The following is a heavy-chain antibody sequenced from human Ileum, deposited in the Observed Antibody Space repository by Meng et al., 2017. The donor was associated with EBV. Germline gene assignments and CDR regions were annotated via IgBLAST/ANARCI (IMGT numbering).Heavy chain of an antibody. CDR3: AMGPDYAKTGY. CDR1: GGSISSSNYC. J-gene: IGHJ4*02. D-gene: IGHD4-17*01. CDR2: ICYTDYT. Sequence: QLWLQESGPGLVKPSETLSLTTSVSGGSISSSNYCRGWIRQPPGKGLEWIQSICYTDYTYYNPSLKSRVTISADKSKNQFSLRLNSLTAADTAVYYCAMGPDYAKTGYWGQGTLVTVSS. V-gene: IGHV4-39*01.